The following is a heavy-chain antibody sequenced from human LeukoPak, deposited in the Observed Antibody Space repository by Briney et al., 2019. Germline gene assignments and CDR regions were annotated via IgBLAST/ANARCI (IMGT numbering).Heavy chain of an antibody. CDR3: ARELIVPDGGGYYYYYMDV. CDR1: GGFITSGGFY. Sequence: PSQTLSLTCNVSGGFITSGGFYWSWIRQHPGKGLEWIGYIYYTGSTYYSPSLKSRVTISVDTSKNQLSLKLSSETAADTAVYYCARELIVPDGGGYYYYYMDVWGKGTTVTVSS. J-gene: IGHJ6*03. D-gene: IGHD2-2*01. V-gene: IGHV4-31*03. CDR2: IYYTGST.